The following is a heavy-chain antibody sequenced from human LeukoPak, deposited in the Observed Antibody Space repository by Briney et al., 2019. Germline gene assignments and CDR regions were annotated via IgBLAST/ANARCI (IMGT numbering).Heavy chain of an antibody. CDR3: ASRSGSYHYYYYGMDV. CDR1: GYTFTSYG. CDR2: ISAYNGNT. D-gene: IGHD1-26*01. J-gene: IGHJ6*02. V-gene: IGHV1-18*01. Sequence: ASVKVSFKASGYTFTSYGISWVRQAPGQGLEWMGWISAYNGNTNYAQKLQGRVTMTTDTSTSTAYMELRSLRSDDTAVYYCASRSGSYHYYYYGMDVWGQGTTVTVSS.